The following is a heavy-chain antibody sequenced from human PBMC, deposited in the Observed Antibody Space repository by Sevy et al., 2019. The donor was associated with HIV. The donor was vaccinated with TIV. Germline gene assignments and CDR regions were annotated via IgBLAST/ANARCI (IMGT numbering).Heavy chain of an antibody. Sequence: GESLKISCKGSGYSFTSYWIGWVRQMPGKGLEWMGIIYPDDSDTRYSPSFQGQVTISADKSISTAYLQWSSLKASDTAMYYCARHRGYSTTPTYYYYGMDVWGQGTTVTVSS. CDR3: ARHRGYSTTPTYYYYGMDV. CDR2: IYPDDSDT. J-gene: IGHJ6*02. CDR1: GYSFTSYW. D-gene: IGHD6-13*01. V-gene: IGHV5-51*01.